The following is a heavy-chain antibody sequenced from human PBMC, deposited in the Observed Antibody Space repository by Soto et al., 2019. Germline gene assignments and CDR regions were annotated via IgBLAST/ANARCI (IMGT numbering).Heavy chain of an antibody. CDR1: GYSFTRHW. J-gene: IGHJ4*02. CDR3: EILYCSGGTCYFFDY. V-gene: IGHV5-51*01. D-gene: IGHD2-15*01. Sequence: EESLKISCNGSGYSFTRHWIGWVRQMPGKGLEWMGIVYPGDSDTRYSPSFQGQVTISADKSISTAYLQWSSLKASDSAMYYCEILYCSGGTCYFFDYWGQGTLVTVYS. CDR2: VYPGDSDT.